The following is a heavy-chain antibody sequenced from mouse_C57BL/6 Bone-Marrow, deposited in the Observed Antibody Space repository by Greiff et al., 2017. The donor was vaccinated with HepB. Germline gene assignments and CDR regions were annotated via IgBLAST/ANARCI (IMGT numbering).Heavy chain of an antibody. CDR1: GFTFSDYG. V-gene: IGHV5-17*01. J-gene: IGHJ3*01. CDR2: ISSGSSTI. CDR3: ARPGFAY. Sequence: EVKLVESGGGLVKPGGSLKLSCAASGFTFSDYGMHWVRQAPEKGLEWVAYISSGSSTIYYADTVKGRFTISRDNAKNTLFLQMTSLMSEDAAMYYCARPGFAYWGQGTLVTVSA.